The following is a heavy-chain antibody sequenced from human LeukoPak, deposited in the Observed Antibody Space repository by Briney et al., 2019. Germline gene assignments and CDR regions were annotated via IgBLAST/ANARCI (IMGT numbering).Heavy chain of an antibody. D-gene: IGHD3-22*01. CDR2: ISGSGDTT. Sequence: GGSLRLSCAVSGSTSNNYGMSWVRQAPGKGVEGGSGISGSGDTTLYADSVKGRFTISRDNSKNTLYLQMNSLRAEDTAVYYCGKWKYSSSGFEDYWGQGILVTVSS. J-gene: IGHJ4*02. CDR1: GSTSNNYG. CDR3: GKWKYSSSGFEDY. V-gene: IGHV3-23*01.